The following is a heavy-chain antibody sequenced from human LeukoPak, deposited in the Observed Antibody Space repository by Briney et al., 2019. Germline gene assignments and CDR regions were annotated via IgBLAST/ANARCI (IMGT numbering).Heavy chain of an antibody. D-gene: IGHD3-22*01. J-gene: IGHJ4*02. CDR3: ARLTYYYDSSSWTLDY. Sequence: ASVKVSCKAPGYTFTNYGMNWVRQAPGQGLEWMGWINTNTGNPTYAQGFTGRFVFSLDTSVSTAYLQISSLEAEDTAVYYCARLTYYYDSSSWTLDYWGQGTLVTVSS. CDR1: GYTFTNYG. V-gene: IGHV7-4-1*02. CDR2: INTNTGNP.